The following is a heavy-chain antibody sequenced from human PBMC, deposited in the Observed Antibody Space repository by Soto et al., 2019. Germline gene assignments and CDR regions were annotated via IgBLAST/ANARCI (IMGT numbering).Heavy chain of an antibody. D-gene: IGHD1-26*01. V-gene: IGHV3-64*02. CDR3: ARDSGSYSLDY. J-gene: IGHJ4*01. Sequence: GGSLRLSCAASGFTFSSYTMHWVRQAPGKGLQYVSVISDDGTTTYYAGSVEGRFTVSRDNSKNTLYLQMGSLRAEDMAVYYCARDSGSYSLDYWGHGTLVTVSS. CDR2: ISDDGTTT. CDR1: GFTFSSYT.